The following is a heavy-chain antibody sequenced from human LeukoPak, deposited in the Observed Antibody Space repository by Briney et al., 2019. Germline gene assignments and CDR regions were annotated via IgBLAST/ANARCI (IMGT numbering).Heavy chain of an antibody. V-gene: IGHV4-34*01. D-gene: IGHD1-26*01. CDR1: GGSFSGHT. CDR2: ITQSGSP. J-gene: IGHJ4*02. CDR3: ARVPYSGSYYWFDY. Sequence: SETLSLTCAVYGGSFSGHTWSWIRQPPGKGVEGIVDITQSGSPNYKSSLKSRVSISLHPSKHQFSLHLSSVTAADTAVYYCARVPYSGSYYWFDYWGQGTLVTVSS.